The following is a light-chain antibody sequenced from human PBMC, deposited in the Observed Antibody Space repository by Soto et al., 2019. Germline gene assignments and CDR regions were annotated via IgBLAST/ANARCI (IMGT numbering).Light chain of an antibody. V-gene: IGKV3-20*01. CDR2: GAA. Sequence: PGERATLSCRASQRVSSTYFARYPQKPGQPPRLLIYGAANRATGVPDRFSGSGSGTDFTLTISRLEPEDFAVYYCQQYYSSPPGFTFGPGTTVEVK. CDR3: QQYYSSPPGFT. CDR1: QRVSSTY. J-gene: IGKJ3*01.